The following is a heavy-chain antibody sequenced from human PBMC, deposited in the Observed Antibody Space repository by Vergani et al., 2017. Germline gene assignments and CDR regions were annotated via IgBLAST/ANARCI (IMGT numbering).Heavy chain of an antibody. J-gene: IGHJ3*02. CDR1: GYTFTGYY. CDR3: ARGVGYDMLTGYPVAFDI. CDR2: INTNSGGT. D-gene: IGHD3-9*01. V-gene: IGHV1-2*04. Sequence: QVQLVQSGAEVKKPGASVKVSCKASGYTFTGYYMHGVRQAPGQGLEWMGWINTNSGGTNYAQKCRGWGTMTRDTSSSTAYMELSRLRSADTTVDYCARGVGYDMLTGYPVAFDIWGQGTMVTVSS.